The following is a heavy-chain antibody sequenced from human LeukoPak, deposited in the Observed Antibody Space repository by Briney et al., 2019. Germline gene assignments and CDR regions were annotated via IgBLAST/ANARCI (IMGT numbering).Heavy chain of an antibody. CDR3: APAGATPIDY. V-gene: IGHV3-23*01. Sequence: GGSLRLSCAASGFTFSSSAMSWVRQAPGKGLEWVSAISNNGGYTYYADSVKGRFTISRDNSKNTLYLQMNSLGAEDTAVYYCAPAGATPIDYWGQGTLVAVSS. D-gene: IGHD1-26*01. CDR1: GFTFSSSA. CDR2: ISNNGGYT. J-gene: IGHJ4*02.